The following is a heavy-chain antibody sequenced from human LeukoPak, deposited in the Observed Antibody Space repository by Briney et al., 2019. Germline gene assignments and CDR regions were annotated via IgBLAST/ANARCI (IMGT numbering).Heavy chain of an antibody. CDR3: ARAHYGGKLDY. Sequence: ASVKVSCKASGGTFSSYAISWVRQAPGQGLEWMGRIIPILGIANYAQRFQGRVTITADKSTSTAYMELSSLRSEDTAVYYCARAHYGGKLDYWGQGTLVTVSS. D-gene: IGHD4-23*01. CDR2: IIPILGIA. V-gene: IGHV1-69*04. CDR1: GGTFSSYA. J-gene: IGHJ4*02.